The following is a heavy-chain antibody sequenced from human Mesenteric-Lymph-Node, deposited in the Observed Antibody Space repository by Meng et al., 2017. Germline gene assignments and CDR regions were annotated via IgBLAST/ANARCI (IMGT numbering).Heavy chain of an antibody. J-gene: IGHJ4*02. V-gene: IGHV4-39*01. D-gene: IGHD3-10*01. CDR3: ARRRGGSGRDC. CDR1: GGSISSNGYS. CDR2: IYHSGST. Sequence: QLRLPESGPGLVKPSETLSFPCTVSGGSISSNGYSWDWVRQPPGKGLEWIGAIYHSGSTSYNPSLQSRVTMFVDTSKNQFSLMLTSVTATDTAVYYCARRRGGSGRDCWGQGTLVTVSS.